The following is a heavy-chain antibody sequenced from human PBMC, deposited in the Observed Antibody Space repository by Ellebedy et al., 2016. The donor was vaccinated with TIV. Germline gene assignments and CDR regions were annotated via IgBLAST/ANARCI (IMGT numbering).Heavy chain of an antibody. CDR2: IIPILGIA. CDR3: ARDLVRLGDLNWFDP. J-gene: IGHJ5*02. V-gene: IGHV1-69*04. CDR1: RGTFSSYA. D-gene: IGHD3-16*01. Sequence: SVKVSXXASRGTFSSYAISWVRQAPGQGLEWMGRIIPILGIANYAQKFQGRVTITADKSTSTAYMELSSLRSEDTAVYYCARDLVRLGDLNWFDPWGQGTLVTVSS.